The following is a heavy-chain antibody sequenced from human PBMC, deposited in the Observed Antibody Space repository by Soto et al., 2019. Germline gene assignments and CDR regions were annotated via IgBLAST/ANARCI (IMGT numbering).Heavy chain of an antibody. CDR2: INHSGST. Sequence: SETLCVTCAVYGGSFSGYYLSWIRTPPGKGLEWIGEINHSGSTNYNPSLKSRVTISVDTSKNQFSLKLSSVTAADTAVYYCARAVLGGYCSGGSCRSYYMDVWGKGTTVTVSS. J-gene: IGHJ6*03. CDR1: GGSFSGYY. CDR3: ARAVLGGYCSGGSCRSYYMDV. V-gene: IGHV4-34*01. D-gene: IGHD2-15*01.